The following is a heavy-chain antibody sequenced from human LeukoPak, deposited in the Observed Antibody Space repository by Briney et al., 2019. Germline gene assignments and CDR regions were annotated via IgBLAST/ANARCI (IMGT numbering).Heavy chain of an antibody. Sequence: GGSLRLSCAASGFRFNTYWMSWVRQAPGKGLEWVANIKQDGNEKYYADSVKGRFTISRDNGKNSLDLQMNSLRAEDTAVYYCTRLFKQWLDYYYYYYYMDVWGKGTTVTVSS. CDR1: GFRFNTYW. J-gene: IGHJ6*03. D-gene: IGHD6-19*01. V-gene: IGHV3-7*01. CDR3: TRLFKQWLDYYYYYYYMDV. CDR2: IKQDGNEK.